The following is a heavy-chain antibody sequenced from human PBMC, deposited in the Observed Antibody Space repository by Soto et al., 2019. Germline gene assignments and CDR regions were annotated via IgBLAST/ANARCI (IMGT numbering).Heavy chain of an antibody. J-gene: IGHJ4*02. CDR2: TRNKANSYTT. V-gene: IGHV3-72*01. CDR3: AREWAGAAQIFDY. Sequence: GGSLRLSCAASGFTFSDHYMDWVRQAPGKGLEWVGRTRNKANSYTTEYAASVKGRFTISRDDSKNSLYLQMNSLKTEDTAVYYCAREWAGAAQIFDYWGQGTLVTVSS. CDR1: GFTFSDHY. D-gene: IGHD1-26*01.